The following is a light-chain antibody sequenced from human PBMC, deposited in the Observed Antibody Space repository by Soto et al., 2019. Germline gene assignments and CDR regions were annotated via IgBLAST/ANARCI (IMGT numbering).Light chain of an antibody. V-gene: IGKV1-27*01. CDR1: QGISHY. CDR3: QKDNSAPLT. J-gene: IGKJ4*01. CDR2: AAS. Sequence: DIQMTQSPSSLSASVGDRVTITCRSSQGISHYLAWYQQKPGKVPKLLIYAASTVQSGVPSRFSGSVSGTDFTLTISSLQPEDVATYYCQKDNSAPLTFGGGTKVEIK.